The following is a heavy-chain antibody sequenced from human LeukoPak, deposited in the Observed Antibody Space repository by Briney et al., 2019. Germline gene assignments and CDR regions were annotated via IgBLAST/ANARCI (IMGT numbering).Heavy chain of an antibody. CDR2: IYYSGST. V-gene: IGHV4-59*11. CDR1: GGSISGHF. CDR3: AEGNPGVSLNQLDN. D-gene: IGHD2-8*01. Sequence: SETLSLTCTVAGGSISGHFWSWIRQLPGKGLEWIGYIYYSGSTDYNPSLKSRVTISVDTSKNQFSLKLTSVTAADTAVYYCAEGNPGVSLNQLDNGGKEPRVPVS. J-gene: IGHJ4*02.